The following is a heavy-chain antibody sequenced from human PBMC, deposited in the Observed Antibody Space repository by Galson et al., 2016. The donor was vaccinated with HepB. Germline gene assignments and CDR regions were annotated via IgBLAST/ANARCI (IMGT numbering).Heavy chain of an antibody. CDR3: VRHRMYQFDF. CDR1: GDSISWTW. Sequence: ETLSLTCAVSGDSISWTWWSWVRQAPGKGLEWIGEMHHSGLSNYNPSLKSRVSTSVDTSRNQFSLRLAAANDADTAVYYRVRHRMYQFDFWGQGALVTVSS. V-gene: IGHV4-4*02. D-gene: IGHD2-2*01. J-gene: IGHJ4*02. CDR2: MHHSGLS.